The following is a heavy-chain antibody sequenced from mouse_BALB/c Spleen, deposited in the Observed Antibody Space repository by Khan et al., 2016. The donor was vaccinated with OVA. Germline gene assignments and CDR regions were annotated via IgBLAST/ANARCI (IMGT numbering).Heavy chain of an antibody. CDR3: ARIYRSDFDY. CDR2: INPHIGET. D-gene: IGHD1-1*01. J-gene: IGHJ2*01. V-gene: IGHV1-20*02. Sequence: PLTPSGPELVKPGASVKISCKASGYSFTGYFMNWVMQSHGKSLEWIGRINPHIGETFYNQKFKGKATLTVDESSSTAHMELRSLASEDSAVYYCARIYRSDFDYWGQGTTLTVSS. CDR1: GYSFTGYF.